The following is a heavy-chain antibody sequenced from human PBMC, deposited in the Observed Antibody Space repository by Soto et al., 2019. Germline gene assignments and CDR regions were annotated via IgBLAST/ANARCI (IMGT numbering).Heavy chain of an antibody. CDR1: GGTFSSYT. CDR2: IIPILGIA. Sequence: SVKASCKASGGTFSSYTISWVRQAPGQGLEWMGRIIPILGIANYAQKFQGRVTITADKSTSTAYMELSSLRSEDTAVYYCASPQGVAARAYDYWGQGTLVTVSS. D-gene: IGHD6-6*01. V-gene: IGHV1-69*02. J-gene: IGHJ4*02. CDR3: ASPQGVAARAYDY.